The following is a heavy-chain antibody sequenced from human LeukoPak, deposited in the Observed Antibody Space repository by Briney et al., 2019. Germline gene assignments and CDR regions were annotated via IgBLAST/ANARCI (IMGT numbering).Heavy chain of an antibody. J-gene: IGHJ4*02. Sequence: SGGSLRLSCAAFGFTFQISDMHWVRQAPGKGLEWVGFTKKKTTRGTTEYAASVKGRSTISRDDSKSIAYLQMNSLKTEDTAVYYYTRPRACLEWLSNFDYWGQGTLVTVSS. CDR1: GFTFQISD. CDR3: TRPRACLEWLSNFDY. D-gene: IGHD3-3*02. CDR2: TKKKTTRGTT. V-gene: IGHV3-49*04.